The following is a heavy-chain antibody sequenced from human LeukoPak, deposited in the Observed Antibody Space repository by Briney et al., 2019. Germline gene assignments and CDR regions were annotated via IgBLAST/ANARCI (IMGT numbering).Heavy chain of an antibody. V-gene: IGHV3-33*01. CDR2: IWYDGSDE. J-gene: IGHJ4*02. D-gene: IGHD3-22*01. CDR1: GFTFSSHG. CDR3: ARDGGYHSSGPFDY. Sequence: PGGSLRLSCAASGFTFSSHGMHWVRQAPGKGLEWASIIWYDGSDEYYADSVKGRFTISRDNSKNTLYLQMNSLRAEDTAVYYCARDGGYHSSGPFDYWGQGTLVTVSS.